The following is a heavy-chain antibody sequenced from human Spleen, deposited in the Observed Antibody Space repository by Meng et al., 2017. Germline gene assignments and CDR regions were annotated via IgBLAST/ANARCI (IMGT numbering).Heavy chain of an antibody. V-gene: IGHV1-8*01. J-gene: IGHJ6*02. CDR2: MNPNSGNT. Sequence: ASVKVSCKASGYTFTSYDINWVRQATGQGLEWMGWMNPNSGNTGYAQKFQGRVTMTRNTSISTAYMELSSLRSEDTAVYYCARGSFYYDGSGYYRYYYYYGMDVWGQGTTVTVSS. CDR1: GYTFTSYD. CDR3: ARGSFYYDGSGYYRYYYYYGMDV. D-gene: IGHD3-22*01.